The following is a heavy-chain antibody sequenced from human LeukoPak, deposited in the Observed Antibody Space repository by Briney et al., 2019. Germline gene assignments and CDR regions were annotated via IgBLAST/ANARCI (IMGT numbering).Heavy chain of an antibody. V-gene: IGHV3-53*01. CDR2: LYAGGTT. CDR3: ARGYLNGFDI. Sequence: PGGSLRLSCAASGFIVSKNYMSWVRQAPGKGLEWVSVLYAGGTTFYADSVKGRFTISRDSSKNTLLLQMNSLRADDTAVYFCARGYLNGFDIWGQGTMVTVSS. CDR1: GFIVSKNY. D-gene: IGHD5-18*01. J-gene: IGHJ3*02.